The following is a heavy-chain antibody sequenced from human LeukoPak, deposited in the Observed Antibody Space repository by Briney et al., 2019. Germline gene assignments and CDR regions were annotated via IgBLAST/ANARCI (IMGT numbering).Heavy chain of an antibody. CDR1: GGTFSSYA. CDR3: AGLGYCSSTSCYETRYYYYGMDV. CDR2: IIPIFGTA. V-gene: IGHV1-69*01. Sequence: GSSVKVSCKASGGTFSSYAISWVRQAPGQGLEWMGGIIPIFGTANYAQKYQGRVTITADESTSTAYMELSSLRPEDTAVYYCAGLGYCSSTSCYETRYYYYGMDVWGQGTTVTVSS. D-gene: IGHD2-2*01. J-gene: IGHJ6*02.